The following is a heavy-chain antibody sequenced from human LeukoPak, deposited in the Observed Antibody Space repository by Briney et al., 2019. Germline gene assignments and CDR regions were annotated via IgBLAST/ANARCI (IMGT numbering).Heavy chain of an antibody. Sequence: GGSLRLSCAASGFTFSRFGMSWVRQAPGKGLEWVSSISDSGGSTYYADSVKGRFTISRDNSKNTLYLQMNSLRAEDTAVYYCAKEASDYYGSGSHHFDYWGQGTLVTVSS. J-gene: IGHJ4*02. CDR1: GFTFSRFG. V-gene: IGHV3-23*01. CDR3: AKEASDYYGSGSHHFDY. CDR2: ISDSGGST. D-gene: IGHD3-10*01.